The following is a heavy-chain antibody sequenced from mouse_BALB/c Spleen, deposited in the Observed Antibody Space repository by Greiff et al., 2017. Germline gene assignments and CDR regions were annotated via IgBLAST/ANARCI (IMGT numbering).Heavy chain of an antibody. J-gene: IGHJ3*01. CDR2: IDPENGDT. V-gene: IGHV14-4*02. Sequence: VQLQQSGAELVRSGASVKLSCTASGFNIKDYYMHWVKQRPEQGLEWIGWIDPENGDTEYAPKFQGKATMTADTSSNTAYLQLSSLTSEDTAVYYCKPRYYGVAYWGQGTLVTVSA. CDR3: KPRYYGVAY. D-gene: IGHD1-1*01. CDR1: GFNIKDYY.